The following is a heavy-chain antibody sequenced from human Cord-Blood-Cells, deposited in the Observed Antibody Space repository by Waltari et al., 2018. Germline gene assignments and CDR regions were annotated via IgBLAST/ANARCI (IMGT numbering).Heavy chain of an antibody. D-gene: IGHD3-10*01. V-gene: IGHV4-39*01. CDR2: IYYSGST. Sequence: QLQLQESGPGLVKPSETLSLTCTVSGGSISSSSYYWGWIRQPPGKGLEWIGSIYYSGSTYYHPSLKSRVTISVDTSKNQFSLKLSSVTAADTAVYYCASYGSGSYYNGNFDYWGQGTLVTVSS. CDR3: ASYGSGSYYNGNFDY. CDR1: GGSISSSSYY. J-gene: IGHJ4*02.